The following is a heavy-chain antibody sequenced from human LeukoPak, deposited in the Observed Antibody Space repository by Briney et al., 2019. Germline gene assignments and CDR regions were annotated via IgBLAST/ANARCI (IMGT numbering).Heavy chain of an antibody. D-gene: IGHD4-17*01. J-gene: IGHJ5*02. V-gene: IGHV4-38-2*02. CDR3: ARAPPSTVNFDP. Sequence: PSETLSLTCTVSGYSISSGYYWGWIRQPPGKGLEWIGSIYHSGSTYYNPSLESRVTISVDTSKNQFSLKLSSVTAADTAVYYCARAPPSTVNFDPWGQGTLVTVSS. CDR1: GYSISSGYY. CDR2: IYHSGST.